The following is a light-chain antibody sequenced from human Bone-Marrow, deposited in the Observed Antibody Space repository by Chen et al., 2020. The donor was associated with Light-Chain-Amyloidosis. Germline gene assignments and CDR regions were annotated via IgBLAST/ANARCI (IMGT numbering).Light chain of an antibody. CDR1: SSDVGGDNH. J-gene: IGLJ1*01. V-gene: IGLV2-14*01. CDR2: EVT. Sequence: QSALTQPASVSGSPGQSITISCTGTSSDVGGDNHVSWYQQHPDKAPKLMIYEVTNRPSWVPDRVSGSKADNTASRTISALQTEDEADYCCSSYTITNPLDFGSGTRVTGL. CDR3: SSYTITNPLD.